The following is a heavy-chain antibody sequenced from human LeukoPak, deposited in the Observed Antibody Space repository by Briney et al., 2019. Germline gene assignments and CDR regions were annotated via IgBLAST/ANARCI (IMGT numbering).Heavy chain of an antibody. J-gene: IGHJ3*02. CDR3: ARDLDYYGSGSFFNI. CDR2: INPNSGGT. CDR1: GYAFTAYS. D-gene: IGHD3-10*01. V-gene: IGHV1-2*02. Sequence: GGSVKVSCKASGYAFTAYSMHWVRQAPGQGLEWMGWINPNSGGTNYAQKFQGRVTMTRDTSITTAYMELSRLRSDDTAVYYCARDLDYYGSGSFFNIWGQGTMVTVSS.